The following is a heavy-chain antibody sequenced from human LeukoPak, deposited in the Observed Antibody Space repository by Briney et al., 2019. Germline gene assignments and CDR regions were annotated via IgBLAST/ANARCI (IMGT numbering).Heavy chain of an antibody. J-gene: IGHJ4*02. V-gene: IGHV4-39*01. CDR2: IYYSGST. D-gene: IGHD6-13*01. CDR1: GGSISSSNYY. Sequence: ASETLSLTCTVSGGSISSSNYYWGWIRQPPGKGLEWIGSIYYSGSTYYNPSLKSRVTISVDTSKNQFSLKLSSVTAADTAVFYCARHSGPYSSSWFDYWGQGTLVTVSS. CDR3: ARHSGPYSSSWFDY.